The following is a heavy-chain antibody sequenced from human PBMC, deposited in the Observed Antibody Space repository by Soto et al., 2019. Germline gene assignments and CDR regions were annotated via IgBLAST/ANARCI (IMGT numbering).Heavy chain of an antibody. CDR2: ISYDGSNK. CDR1: GFTFSSYS. J-gene: IGHJ4*02. CDR3: ARGAGIVVAGTSFDY. V-gene: IGHV3-30-3*01. D-gene: IGHD6-19*01. Sequence: QVQLVESGGGVVQPGRSLRLSCAASGFTFSSYSMHWVRQAPGKGLEWVAVISYDGSNKYYADSVKGRFTISRDNSKNTLYLQMNSLRAKDTAVYYCARGAGIVVAGTSFDYWGQGTLVTVSS.